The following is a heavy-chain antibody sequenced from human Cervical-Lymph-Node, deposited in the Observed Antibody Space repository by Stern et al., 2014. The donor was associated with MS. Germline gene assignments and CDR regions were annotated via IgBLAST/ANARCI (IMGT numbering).Heavy chain of an antibody. D-gene: IGHD1-26*01. Sequence: VQLVEYGGGVVQPGRSLRLSCAASGFTFSSYAMHWVRQAPGKGLEWVAVISYDGSNKYYADSVKGRFTISRDNSKNTLYLQMNSLRAEDTAVYYCTSLSGSPTWGQGTLVTVSS. V-gene: IGHV3-30*01. CDR1: GFTFSSYA. J-gene: IGHJ4*02. CDR3: TSLSGSPT. CDR2: ISYDGSNK.